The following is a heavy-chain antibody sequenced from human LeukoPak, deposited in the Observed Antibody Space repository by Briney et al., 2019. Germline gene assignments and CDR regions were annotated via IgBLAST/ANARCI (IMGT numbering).Heavy chain of an antibody. J-gene: IGHJ3*02. CDR3: AREAVVAATNAFDI. CDR1: GGTFSSYA. V-gene: IGHV1-69*05. CDR2: IIPIFGTA. Sequence: ASVKVSCKASGGTFSSYAISWVRQAPGQGLEWMGGIIPIFGTANYAQKFQGRVTITTDESTSTAYMELSSLRSEDTAVYYCAREAVVAATNAFDIWGQGTMVTVSS. D-gene: IGHD2-15*01.